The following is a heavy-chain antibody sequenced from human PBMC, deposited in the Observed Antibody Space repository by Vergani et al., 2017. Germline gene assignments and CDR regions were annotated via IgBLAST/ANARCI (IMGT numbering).Heavy chain of an antibody. J-gene: IGHJ5*02. CDR1: GYTFTGYF. D-gene: IGHD5-12*01. Sequence: QVQLVQSGAEVKKPGASVKVSCKASGYTFTGYFIHWVRQAPGQGLEWMGWINPNSGGANYAQKFQGRVTMTRDTSISTAYMELGSLIIDDTAVYYCARDFGWLRLSNWFDPWGQGTLVTVSS. CDR3: ARDFGWLRLSNWFDP. CDR2: INPNSGGA. V-gene: IGHV1-2*02.